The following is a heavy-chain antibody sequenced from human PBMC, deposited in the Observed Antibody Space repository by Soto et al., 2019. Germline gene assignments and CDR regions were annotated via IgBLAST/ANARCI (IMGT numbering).Heavy chain of an antibody. CDR2: ISSSSSYI. Sequence: EVQLVESGGGLVKPGGSLRLSCAASGFTFSSYSMNWVRQAPGKGLEWVSSISSSSSYIYYADSVKGRFTISRDNAKNSLYLQMNSLRAEDTAVYYCASPPAVDRDWFDPWGQGTLVTVSS. D-gene: IGHD5-12*01. CDR1: GFTFSSYS. V-gene: IGHV3-21*01. J-gene: IGHJ5*02. CDR3: ASPPAVDRDWFDP.